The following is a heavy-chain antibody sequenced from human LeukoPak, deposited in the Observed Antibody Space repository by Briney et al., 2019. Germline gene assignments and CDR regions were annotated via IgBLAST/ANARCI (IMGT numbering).Heavy chain of an antibody. D-gene: IGHD1-14*01. CDR2: ISGSGGNT. CDR3: AKPARTDAFDI. V-gene: IGHV3-23*01. J-gene: IGHJ3*02. Sequence: GGSLRLSCAASGFTFNNYAMNWVRQAPGKRLEWVSSISGSGGNTYYADSVKGRFTISRDNSKNTLYLQMNSLRAEDTAVYYCAKPARTDAFDIWGQGTMITVSS. CDR1: GFTFNNYA.